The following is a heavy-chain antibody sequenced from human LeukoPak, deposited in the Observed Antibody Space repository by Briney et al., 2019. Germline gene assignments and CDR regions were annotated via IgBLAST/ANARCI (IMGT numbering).Heavy chain of an antibody. J-gene: IGHJ5*02. CDR3: TRDGPSGYVAVIRFDP. CDR2: IRSKAYGGTT. V-gene: IGHV3-49*03. Sequence: GGSLRLSCTASGFTFGDYAMSWFRQAPGKGLEWVGFIRSKAYGGTTEYAASVNGRFTISRDDSKSIAYLQMNSLKTEDTAVYYCTRDGPSGYVAVIRFDPWGQGTLVTVSS. D-gene: IGHD5-12*01. CDR1: GFTFGDYA.